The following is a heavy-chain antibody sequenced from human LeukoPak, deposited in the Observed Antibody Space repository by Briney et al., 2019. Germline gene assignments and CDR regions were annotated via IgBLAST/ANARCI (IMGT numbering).Heavy chain of an antibody. CDR1: GYTFTGYY. CDR3: ARGRIEAAGTWFDY. Sequence: VASVKVSCKASGYTFTGYYMHWVRQAPGQGPEWMGWINPKSGGTNYAQKFQGRVTMTRDTSISTAYMELSRLRSDDTAVYYCARGRIEAAGTWFDYWGQGTLVTVSS. D-gene: IGHD6-13*01. J-gene: IGHJ4*02. V-gene: IGHV1-2*02. CDR2: INPKSGGT.